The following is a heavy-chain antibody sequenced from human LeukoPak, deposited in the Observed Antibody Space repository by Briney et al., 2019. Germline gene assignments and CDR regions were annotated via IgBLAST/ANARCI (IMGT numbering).Heavy chain of an antibody. Sequence: ASVKVSCKASGYTFTGYYMHWVRQAPGQGLEWMGWINPNSGGTNYAQKFQGWVTMTRDTSISTAYMELSRLRSDDTAVYCCARGRVGYCSSTSCPAYYFDYWGQGTLVTVSS. CDR3: ARGRVGYCSSTSCPAYYFDY. J-gene: IGHJ4*02. V-gene: IGHV1-2*04. D-gene: IGHD2-2*03. CDR2: INPNSGGT. CDR1: GYTFTGYY.